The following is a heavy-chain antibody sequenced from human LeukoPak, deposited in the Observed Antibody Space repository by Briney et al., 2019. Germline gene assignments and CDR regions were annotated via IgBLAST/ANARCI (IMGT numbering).Heavy chain of an antibody. CDR2: IIETGASP. CDR3: ARRGAGSGGLDY. CDR1: VFSFSLYA. Sequence: GGSLRLSCAASVFSFSLYAMNWVRQALGRGLEWVSTIIETGASPYYADSVRGRFTVSRDSSKNMFYLQMNSLRAEDTAIYYCARRGAGSGGLDYWGQGTLVTVSS. V-gene: IGHV3-23*01. J-gene: IGHJ4*02. D-gene: IGHD6-19*01.